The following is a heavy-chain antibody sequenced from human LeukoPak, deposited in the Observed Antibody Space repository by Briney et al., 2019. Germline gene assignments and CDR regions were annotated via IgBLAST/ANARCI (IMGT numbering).Heavy chain of an antibody. J-gene: IGHJ4*02. CDR2: IKEDGSER. CDR3: AKPISGSFFDY. V-gene: IGHV3-7*03. Sequence: PGGSLRLSCEGSAFIFSGHWMNWVRQTPGKGLEWVASIKEDGSERQYVDSVKGRFSISRDNTKGSLFLQLNSLRAEDTAVYYCAKPISGSFFDYWGQGTLVTVSS. D-gene: IGHD3-10*01. CDR1: AFIFSGHW.